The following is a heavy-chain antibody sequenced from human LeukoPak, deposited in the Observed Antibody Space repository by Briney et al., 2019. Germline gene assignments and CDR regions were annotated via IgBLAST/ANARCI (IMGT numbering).Heavy chain of an antibody. Sequence: PGGSLRLSCAASGFTFSSYSMNWVRQAPGKGLEWVSSISSSSSYIYYADSVKGRFTISRDNAKNSLYLQMNSLRAEDTAVYYCARGGSSGWSNWFDPWGQGTLVTVSS. V-gene: IGHV3-21*01. CDR3: ARGGSSGWSNWFDP. CDR2: ISSSSSYI. D-gene: IGHD6-19*01. J-gene: IGHJ5*02. CDR1: GFTFSSYS.